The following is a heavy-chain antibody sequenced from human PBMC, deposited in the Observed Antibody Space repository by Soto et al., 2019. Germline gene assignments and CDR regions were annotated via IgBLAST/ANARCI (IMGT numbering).Heavy chain of an antibody. D-gene: IGHD3-3*01. CDR2: ISGSGDNT. Sequence: EVQLLESGGGLVQPGGSLRLSCAASGFTFSSYALNWVRQAPGKGLEWVSVISGSGDNTYYPDSVKGRFTISRDNSKNTLYLQMSSLRAEDTDVYYCAKDLGTDDFWSAYCPYYYMDVWGKGTTVTVSS. CDR3: AKDLGTDDFWSAYCPYYYMDV. J-gene: IGHJ6*03. V-gene: IGHV3-23*01. CDR1: GFTFSSYA.